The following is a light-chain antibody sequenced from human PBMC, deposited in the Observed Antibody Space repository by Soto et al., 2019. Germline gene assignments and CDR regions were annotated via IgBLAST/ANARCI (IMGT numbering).Light chain of an antibody. CDR2: KIS. J-gene: IGKJ3*01. CDR3: MQATQPFT. CDR1: QSLVHSDGNTS. Sequence: DIVMTQTPLSLPVTLGQPASISCRSSQSLVHSDGNTSLSWLQQRPGQPPRLLIDKISNRLSGVPDRCSGSGGGSDFTMKISRVAGEDVCVYYCMQATQPFTFGPGTKVDIK. V-gene: IGKV2-24*01.